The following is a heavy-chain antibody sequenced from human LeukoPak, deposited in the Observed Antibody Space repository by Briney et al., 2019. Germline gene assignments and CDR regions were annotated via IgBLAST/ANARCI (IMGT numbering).Heavy chain of an antibody. V-gene: IGHV4-39*01. CDR1: RGSLSSSRYY. CDR2: VFYSGST. Sequence: PSETLSLTCIVSRGSLSSSRYYWGWPSQPPGKGLECLGCVFYSGSTYYNPSLKSRVTISIDTPKNQFSLKLSSLTAADTAVYYCARRILGRIGWTFAYWGQGTLVTVSS. CDR3: ARRILGRIGWTFAY. D-gene: IGHD3/OR15-3a*01. J-gene: IGHJ4*02.